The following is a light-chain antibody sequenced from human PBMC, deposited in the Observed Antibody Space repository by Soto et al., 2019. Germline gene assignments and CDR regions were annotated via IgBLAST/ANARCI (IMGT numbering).Light chain of an antibody. CDR2: GAS. V-gene: IGKV3-15*01. CDR3: QQYNYWPPA. J-gene: IGKJ1*01. CDR1: QSVNNN. Sequence: EIVMTQSPATLSVSPGERATLSCRASQSVNNNLAWYQQKPGQAPRLLIFGASISATGIPARFSGSGSGTEFTLTISSLQSEEVAVYYCQQYNYWPPAFGQGTKVE.